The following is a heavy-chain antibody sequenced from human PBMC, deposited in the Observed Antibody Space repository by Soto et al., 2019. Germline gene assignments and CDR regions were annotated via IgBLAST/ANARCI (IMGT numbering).Heavy chain of an antibody. D-gene: IGHD6-19*01. CDR1: GGSISSYY. CDR2: IYYSGST. CDR3: ARHGVHSSGWAGP. Sequence: SETLSLTCIVSGGSISSYYWGWIRQPPGKGLEWIGSIYYSGSTYYNPSLKSRVTISVDTSKNQFSLKLSSVTAADTAVYYCARHGVHSSGWAGPWGQGTLVTVSS. J-gene: IGHJ5*02. V-gene: IGHV4-39*01.